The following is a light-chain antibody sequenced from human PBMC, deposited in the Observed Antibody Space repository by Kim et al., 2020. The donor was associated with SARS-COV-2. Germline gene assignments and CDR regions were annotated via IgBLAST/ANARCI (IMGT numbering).Light chain of an antibody. Sequence: SYELTQPPSVSMAPGETARITCGGHNIGSTSVHWYQQKPGQAPVLVIYYNNDRPSGIPERLSGSNSGNTATLTISWVEAGDEADYYCQVWDSRSDHVVFGGGTQLTVL. J-gene: IGLJ2*01. CDR1: NIGSTS. CDR2: YNN. V-gene: IGLV3-21*04. CDR3: QVWDSRSDHVV.